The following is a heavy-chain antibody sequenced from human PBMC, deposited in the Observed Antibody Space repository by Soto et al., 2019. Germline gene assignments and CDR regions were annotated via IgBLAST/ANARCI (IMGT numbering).Heavy chain of an antibody. CDR3: ARMVRGSTVGYYYYMDV. J-gene: IGHJ6*03. Sequence: GASVKVSCKTSGYTFTSHGISWVRQAPGQGLEWMGWISPYNGDTNYAQKLQGRVSVTTDSSTRTAYMELRSLRSEDTAVYYCARMVRGSTVGYYYYMDVWGKGTKVTVSS. D-gene: IGHD3-10*01. CDR1: GYTFTSHG. CDR2: ISPYNGDT. V-gene: IGHV1-18*01.